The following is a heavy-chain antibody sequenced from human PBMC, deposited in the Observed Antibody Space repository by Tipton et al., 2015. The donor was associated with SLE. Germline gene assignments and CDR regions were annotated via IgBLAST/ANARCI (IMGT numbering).Heavy chain of an antibody. V-gene: IGHV3-23*01. D-gene: IGHD3-22*01. CDR1: GFTFSSYA. J-gene: IGHJ5*02. CDR3: AKEPDYYDNH. Sequence: SLRLSCAASGFTFSSYAMNWVRQAPGKGLEWVSAISGSGGRTYYADPVKGRFTISRDSSKNTLYLQMNSLRAEDTAVYYCAKEPDYYDNHWGQGTLVTVSS. CDR2: ISGSGGRT.